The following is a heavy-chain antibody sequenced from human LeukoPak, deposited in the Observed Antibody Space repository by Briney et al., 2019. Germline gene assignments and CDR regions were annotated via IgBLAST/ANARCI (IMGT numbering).Heavy chain of an antibody. D-gene: IGHD3-10*02. CDR2: ISSSGSTI. CDR3: AELGITMIGGV. CDR1: GFTFSSYE. Sequence: GGSLRLSCAASGFTFSSYEMNWVRQAPAKGLDWVSYISSSGSTIYYADSVKGRFTISRDNAKNSLYLQMNSLRAEDTAVYYCAELGITMIGGVWGKGTTVTISS. V-gene: IGHV3-48*03. J-gene: IGHJ6*04.